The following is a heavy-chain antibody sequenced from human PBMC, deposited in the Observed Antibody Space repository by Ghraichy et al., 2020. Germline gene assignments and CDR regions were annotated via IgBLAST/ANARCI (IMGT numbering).Heavy chain of an antibody. Sequence: GGSLRLSCTASELTFSNYNMNWVRQAPGKGLEWISYISSSSDSIYYTDSVRGRFTISRDNAQNSLFLEMNSLRDDDTAVYYCTGDVTGWTFDYWGQGTLVTVSS. D-gene: IGHD6-19*01. CDR2: ISSSSDSI. J-gene: IGHJ4*02. CDR3: TGDVTGWTFDY. V-gene: IGHV3-48*02. CDR1: ELTFSNYN.